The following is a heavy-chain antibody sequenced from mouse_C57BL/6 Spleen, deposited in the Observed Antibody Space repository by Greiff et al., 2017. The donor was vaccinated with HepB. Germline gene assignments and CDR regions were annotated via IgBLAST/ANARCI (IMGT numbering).Heavy chain of an antibody. CDR2: IDPSDSYT. CDR3: ATYYSNFHWYFDV. CDR1: GYTFTSYW. V-gene: IGHV1-69*01. J-gene: IGHJ1*03. D-gene: IGHD2-5*01. Sequence: VQLQQSGAELVMPGASVKLSCKASGYTFTSYWMHWVKQRPGQGLEWIGEIDPSDSYTNYNQKFKGKSTLTVDKSSSTAYMQLSSLTSEDSAVYYCATYYSNFHWYFDVWGTGTTVTVSS.